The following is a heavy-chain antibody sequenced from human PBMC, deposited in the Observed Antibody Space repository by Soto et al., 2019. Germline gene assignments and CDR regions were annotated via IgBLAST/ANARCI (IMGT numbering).Heavy chain of an antibody. CDR2: IYHSGST. CDR1: GYSISSGYY. D-gene: IGHD6-13*01. CDR3: AGGGYSSSPDV. V-gene: IGHV4-38-2*01. J-gene: IGHJ6*02. Sequence: KTSETLSLTCAVSGYSISSGYYWGWIRQPPGKGLEWIGSIYHSGSTYYNPSLKSRVTISVDTSKNQSSLKLSSVAAADTAVYYCAGGGYSSSPDVWGQGTTVTVSS.